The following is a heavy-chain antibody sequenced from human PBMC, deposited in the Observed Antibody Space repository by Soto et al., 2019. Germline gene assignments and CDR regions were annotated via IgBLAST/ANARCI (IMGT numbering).Heavy chain of an antibody. CDR2: IYYSGST. V-gene: IGHV4-39*01. CDR3: ARLFSEYYGSGLDY. D-gene: IGHD3-10*01. J-gene: IGHJ4*02. Sequence: QLQLQESGPGLVKPSETLYLTCTVSGGSISSSSYYWGWIRQPPGKGLEYIGSIYYSGSTYYNPSLKSRVTISVDTSKNQFSLKLSSVTAADTAVYYCARLFSEYYGSGLDYWGQGTLVTVSS. CDR1: GGSISSSSYY.